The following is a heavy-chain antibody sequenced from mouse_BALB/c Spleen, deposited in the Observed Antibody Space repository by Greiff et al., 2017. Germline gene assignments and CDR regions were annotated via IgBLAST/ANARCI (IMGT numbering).Heavy chain of an antibody. D-gene: IGHD1-2*01. V-gene: IGHV3-2*02. CDR2: ISYSGST. CDR3: SRGYYGPKGFAY. CDR1: GYSITSDYV. Sequence: EVKLQESGPGLVKPSQSLSLSCTASGYSITSDYVWYLIRQFPGNKLLWMGYISYSGSTSYNPSLKSRITITRDTAKNQFFLQLNSVTTEDTATYYCSRGYYGPKGFAYWGQGTLVTVSA. J-gene: IGHJ3*01.